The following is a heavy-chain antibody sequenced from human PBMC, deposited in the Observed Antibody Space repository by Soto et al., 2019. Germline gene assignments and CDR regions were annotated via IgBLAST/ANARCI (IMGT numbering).Heavy chain of an antibody. CDR2: ISYVGSNK. CDR1: GFTFSSYA. V-gene: IGHV3-30-3*01. D-gene: IGHD4-4*01. Sequence: QVQLVESGGGVVQPGRSLRLSCAASGFTFSSYAMHWVRQAPGTGLEWVAVISYVGSNKYYADSVKGRFTISRDNSKNTLYLQMNSLRTEDTAVYYCARVLGGMATVPFDYWGLGALVTVSS. CDR3: ARVLGGMATVPFDY. J-gene: IGHJ4*02.